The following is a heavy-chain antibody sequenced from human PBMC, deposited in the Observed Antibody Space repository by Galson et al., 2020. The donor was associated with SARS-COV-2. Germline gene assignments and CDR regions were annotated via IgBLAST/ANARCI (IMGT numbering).Heavy chain of an antibody. CDR1: GGSISTTRYN. V-gene: IGHV4-39*01. J-gene: IGHJ1*01. CDR2: IYYRGST. CDR3: ARRGESVAGVC. D-gene: IGHD2-15*01. Sequence: SETLSLTCTVSGGSISTTRYNWGWIRQPPGKDLEWIGSIYYRGSTTYNPSLQSRITMSVDTSKNQFSLKLSSVTAADTAVYYCARRGESVAGVCWGRGTLVTVSS.